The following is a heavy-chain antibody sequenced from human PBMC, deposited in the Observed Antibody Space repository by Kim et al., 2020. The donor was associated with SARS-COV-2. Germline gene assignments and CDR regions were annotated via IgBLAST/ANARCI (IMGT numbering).Heavy chain of an antibody. D-gene: IGHD3-22*01. CDR2: IYYSGST. J-gene: IGHJ3*02. Sequence: SETLSLTCTVYGGSISSSSYYWGWIRQPPGKGLEWIGSIYYSGSTYYNPSLKSRVTISVDTSKNQFSLKLSSVTAADTAVYYCASTDGDSSGYYPDAFD. CDR3: ASTDGDSSGYYPDAFD. CDR1: GGSISSSSYY. V-gene: IGHV4-39*01.